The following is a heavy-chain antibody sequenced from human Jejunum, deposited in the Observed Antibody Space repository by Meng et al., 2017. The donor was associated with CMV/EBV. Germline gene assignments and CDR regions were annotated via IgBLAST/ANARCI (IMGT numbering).Heavy chain of an antibody. J-gene: IGHJ5*02. CDR1: GLTVSSDA. D-gene: IGHD6-13*01. V-gene: IGHV3-23*01. Sequence: GLTVSSDAMSWVRQAPGKGLGWVSAISGSGGSTYYADSVKGRFTISRDNSKNTLYLQMNSLRAEDTAVYYCAKAKGGGSLNWFDPWGQGTLVTVSS. CDR3: AKAKGGGSLNWFDP. CDR2: ISGSGGST.